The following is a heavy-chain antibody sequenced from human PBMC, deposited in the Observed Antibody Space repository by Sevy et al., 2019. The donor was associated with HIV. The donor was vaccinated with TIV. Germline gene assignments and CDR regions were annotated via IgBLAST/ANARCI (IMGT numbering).Heavy chain of an antibody. CDR2: IYYSGST. CDR3: ARSSYSTASFDY. CDR1: GGSISSYY. Sequence: SETLSLTCTVSGGSISSYYWSWIRQPPGKGLEWIGYIYYSGSTNYNPSLKSRVTISVDTSKNQFSLKLNSVTAADTALYYCARSSYSTASFDYWGQGALVTVSS. J-gene: IGHJ4*02. V-gene: IGHV4-59*01. D-gene: IGHD6-13*01.